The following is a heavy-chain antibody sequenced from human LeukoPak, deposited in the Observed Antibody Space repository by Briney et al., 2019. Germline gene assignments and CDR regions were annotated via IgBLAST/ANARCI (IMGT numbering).Heavy chain of an antibody. J-gene: IGHJ4*02. Sequence: GGSLRLSCAASGFTVSSNYMSWVRQAPGKGLEWVSVIYSGGSTYYADSVKGRFTISRHNSKNTLYLQMNSLRAEDTAVYYCARAKNWGALTAFDYWGQGTLVTVSS. V-gene: IGHV3-53*04. D-gene: IGHD7-27*01. CDR3: ARAKNWGALTAFDY. CDR2: IYSGGST. CDR1: GFTVSSNY.